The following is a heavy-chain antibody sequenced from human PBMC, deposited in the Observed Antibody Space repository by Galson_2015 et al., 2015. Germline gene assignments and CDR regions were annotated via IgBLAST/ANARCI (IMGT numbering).Heavy chain of an antibody. CDR1: GFAFSGPY. CDR2: IRNEADRYTT. V-gene: IGHV3-72*01. J-gene: IGHJ4*02. D-gene: IGHD2-2*01. Sequence: SLRLSCAASGFAFSGPYMNWVRQAPGKGLEWVGLIRNEADRYTTHYAASVQGRFTISRDDSKNSIYLQMVNLKTEDTAVYYCARDASASLYDWGQGTLVTVSS. CDR3: ARDASASLYD.